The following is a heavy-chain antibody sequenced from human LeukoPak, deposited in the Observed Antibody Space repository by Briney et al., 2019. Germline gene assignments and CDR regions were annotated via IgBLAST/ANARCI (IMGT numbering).Heavy chain of an antibody. CDR1: GFTFRDYY. D-gene: IGHD6-19*01. CDR3: AKDHLVAGLYFDY. V-gene: IGHV3-11*01. Sequence: GGSLRLSCAASGFTFRDYYMSWIRQAPGKGLEWVSYISPSGSSIYYADSLKGRFTISRDSARNSLYLQVNSLRAEDTAVYYCAKDHLVAGLYFDYWGQGALVTVSS. J-gene: IGHJ4*02. CDR2: ISPSGSSI.